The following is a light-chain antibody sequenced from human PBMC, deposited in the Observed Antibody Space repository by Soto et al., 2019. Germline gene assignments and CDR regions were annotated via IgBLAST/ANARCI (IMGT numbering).Light chain of an antibody. Sequence: QSALTQPPSATGSPGQSVAISCTGTSSDVGGYNFVSWYQQHPGKAPKVLIYEVSKRASGVTDRFSGSKSGNTASLTVSGLQAEDEADYYCSSYAGSNNVLFGGGTQLTVL. CDR2: EVS. CDR3: SSYAGSNNVL. CDR1: SSDVGGYNF. J-gene: IGLJ2*01. V-gene: IGLV2-8*01.